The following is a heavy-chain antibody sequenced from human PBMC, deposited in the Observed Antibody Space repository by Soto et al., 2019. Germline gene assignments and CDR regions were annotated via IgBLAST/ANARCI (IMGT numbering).Heavy chain of an antibody. J-gene: IGHJ4*02. V-gene: IGHV3-48*02. Sequence: EVQLVESGGGLVQPGGSLRLSCAASGFIFTSYSMNWVRQAPGKGLEWLSYIRIDSNHIGYADSVRGRVTISSDIAKNSLYLPMNSLRDEDTAVYYCARDLSYAFDYWGQGTLVTVSS. D-gene: IGHD1-26*01. CDR3: ARDLSYAFDY. CDR1: GFIFTSYS. CDR2: IRIDSNHI.